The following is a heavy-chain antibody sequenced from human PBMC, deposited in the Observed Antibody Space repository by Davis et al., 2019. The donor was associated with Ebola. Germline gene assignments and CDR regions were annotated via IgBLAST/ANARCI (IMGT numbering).Heavy chain of an antibody. V-gene: IGHV1-2*06. Sequence: AASVKVSCKASGYTFTGYYMHWVRQAPGQGLEWMGRINPNSGGTNYAQKFQGRVTMTRDTSISTAYMELSRLRSDDTAVYYCARTDSWNDVYHYYGMDVWGKGTTVTVSS. J-gene: IGHJ6*04. CDR2: INPNSGGT. CDR3: ARTDSWNDVYHYYGMDV. CDR1: GYTFTGYY. D-gene: IGHD1-20*01.